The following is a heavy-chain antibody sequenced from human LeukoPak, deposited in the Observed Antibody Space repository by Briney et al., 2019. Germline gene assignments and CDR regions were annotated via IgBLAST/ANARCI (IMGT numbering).Heavy chain of an antibody. V-gene: IGHV3-74*01. CDR3: AKAGYCSSTSCYYYYGMDV. J-gene: IGHJ6*02. CDR1: GFTFSSYW. D-gene: IGHD2-2*01. Sequence: GGSLRLSCAASGFTFSSYWMHWVRQAPGKGLVWVSRINSDGSSTYYADSVKGRFTISRDNSKNTLYLQMNSLRAEDTAVYYCAKAGYCSSTSCYYYYGMDVWGQGTTVTVSS. CDR2: INSDGSST.